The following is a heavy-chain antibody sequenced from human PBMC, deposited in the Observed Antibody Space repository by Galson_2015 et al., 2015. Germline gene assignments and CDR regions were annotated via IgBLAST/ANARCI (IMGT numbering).Heavy chain of an antibody. CDR2: IKEDGSEK. Sequence: SLRLSCAASGFTFSTYWMAWVRQAPGKGLEWVANIKEDGSEKYYVDSLKGRFAISRDNARNSVYLQMNSLRVEDTAVYYCVRSVCTPCQTGDAFDIWGQGTVVTVSS. V-gene: IGHV3-7*03. D-gene: IGHD1-14*01. CDR3: VRSVCTPCQTGDAFDI. J-gene: IGHJ3*02. CDR1: GFTFSTYW.